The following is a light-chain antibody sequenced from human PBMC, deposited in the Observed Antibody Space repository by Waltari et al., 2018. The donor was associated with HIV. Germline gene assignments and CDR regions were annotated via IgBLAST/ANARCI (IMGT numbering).Light chain of an antibody. CDR1: EDVRNF. J-gene: IGKJ2*01. CDR2: AAS. CDR3: QNYNSAPRT. Sequence: DIQLTQSPSSVSASVADRVTITCRASEDVRNFLAWYQQKPGRVPSLLIYAASTLYSGVASRFSGTGSGTDFTLTIDSLQPEDIATYYCQNYNSAPRTFGPGTKLEI. V-gene: IGKV1-27*01.